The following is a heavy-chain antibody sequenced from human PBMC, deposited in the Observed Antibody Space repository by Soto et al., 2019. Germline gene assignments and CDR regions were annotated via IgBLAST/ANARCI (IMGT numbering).Heavy chain of an antibody. V-gene: IGHV4-59*01. CDR1: GGSISSYY. Sequence: SETLSLTCTVSGGSISSYYWSWIRQPPGKGLEWIGYIYYSGSTNYNPSLKSRVTISVDTSKNQFSLKLSSVTAADTAVYYCARALVVPAANWLDPCGQGTLVTVSS. J-gene: IGHJ5*02. CDR3: ARALVVPAANWLDP. CDR2: IYYSGST. D-gene: IGHD2-2*01.